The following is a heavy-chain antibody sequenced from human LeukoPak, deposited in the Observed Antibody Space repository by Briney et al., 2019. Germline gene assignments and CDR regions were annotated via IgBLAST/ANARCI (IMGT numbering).Heavy chain of an antibody. Sequence: ASVKVSCKASGGTFSSYAISWVRQAPGQGLEWMGIINPSGGSTSYAQKFQGRVTMTRDTSTSTVYMELSSLRSEDTAVYYCARGISITIVRGVADYWGQGTLVTVSS. J-gene: IGHJ4*02. V-gene: IGHV1-46*01. D-gene: IGHD3-10*01. CDR1: GGTFSSYA. CDR3: ARGISITIVRGVADY. CDR2: INPSGGST.